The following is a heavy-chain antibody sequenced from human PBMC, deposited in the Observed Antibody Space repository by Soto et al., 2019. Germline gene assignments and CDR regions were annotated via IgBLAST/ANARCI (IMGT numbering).Heavy chain of an antibody. CDR1: GFRFSSYG. V-gene: IGHV3-30*18. J-gene: IGHJ6*02. CDR3: AKDPRGNGDVTHYYNGMDV. CDR2: ISDDGRNT. D-gene: IGHD4-17*01. Sequence: QAQLVESGGGVVQPGRSLRLSCEVSGFRFSSYGVHWVRQAPGKGLECVALISDDGRNTFYPDSVKGRFSISRDNSKNTVYLQMNSLRAEDTAVYYCAKDPRGNGDVTHYYNGMDVWGQGTTVTVSS.